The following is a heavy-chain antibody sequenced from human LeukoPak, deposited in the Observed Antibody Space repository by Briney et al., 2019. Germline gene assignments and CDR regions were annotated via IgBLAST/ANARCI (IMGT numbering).Heavy chain of an antibody. CDR3: AKDYYDSSGYDSPRFDY. J-gene: IGHJ4*02. D-gene: IGHD3-22*01. CDR2: VSGSGGTT. Sequence: GGSLRLSCAASGFTFGSYAMSWVRQAPGKGLEWVSAVSGSGGTTYYADSVKDRFTISRDNSKNTLYLHMNSLRAEDTAVYYCAKDYYDSSGYDSPRFDYWGQGTLLTVSS. V-gene: IGHV3-23*01. CDR1: GFTFGSYA.